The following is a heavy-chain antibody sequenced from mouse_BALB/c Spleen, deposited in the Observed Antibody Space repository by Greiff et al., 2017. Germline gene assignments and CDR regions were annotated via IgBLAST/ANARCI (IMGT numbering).Heavy chain of an antibody. D-gene: IGHD4-1*01. J-gene: IGHJ1*01. CDR1: GFTFSSFG. V-gene: IGHV5-17*02. CDR3: AGSGTDRYFDV. Sequence: EVKLMESGGGLVQPGGSLKLSCAASGFTFSSFGMHWVRQAPEKGLEWVAYISSGSSTIYYADTVKGRFTISRDNPKNTLFLQMTSLRSEDTAMCYCAGSGTDRYFDVWGAGTTVTVSS. CDR2: ISSGSSTI.